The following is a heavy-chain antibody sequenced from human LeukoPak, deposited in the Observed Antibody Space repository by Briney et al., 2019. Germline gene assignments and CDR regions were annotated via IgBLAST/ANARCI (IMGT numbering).Heavy chain of an antibody. CDR3: ARGLPMIVVRWGAIDY. Sequence: PSETLSLTCAVYGGSCSGYYWSWIRQPPGKGLEWIGEINHSGSTNYNPSLKSRVTISVDTSKNQFSLKLSSVTAADTAVYYCARGLPMIVVRWGAIDYWGQGTLVTVSS. CDR2: INHSGST. V-gene: IGHV4-34*01. J-gene: IGHJ4*02. CDR1: GGSCSGYY. D-gene: IGHD3-22*01.